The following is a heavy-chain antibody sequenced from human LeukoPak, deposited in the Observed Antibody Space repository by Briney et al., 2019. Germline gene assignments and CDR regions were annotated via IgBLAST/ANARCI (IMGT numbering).Heavy chain of an antibody. J-gene: IGHJ4*02. CDR2: FNPKSGGA. D-gene: IGHD1-26*01. Sequence: ASVKVSCKASGYSFTDYYIHWVRQAPGQGLEWMGWFNPKSGGANYAQKFQGRVTMVRDTSISTAYMGLSRLRSDDTAVYYCVTVRMGATPFDYWGQGTLVTVSS. CDR3: VTVRMGATPFDY. V-gene: IGHV1-2*02. CDR1: GYSFTDYY.